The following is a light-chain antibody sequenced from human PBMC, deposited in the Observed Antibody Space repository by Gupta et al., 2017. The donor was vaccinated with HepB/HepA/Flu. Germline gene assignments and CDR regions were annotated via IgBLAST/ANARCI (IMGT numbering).Light chain of an antibody. CDR1: QSLLHSNGYNY. V-gene: IGKV2-28*01. CDR3: RQSLQTPQT. CDR2: LGS. J-gene: IGKJ1*01. Sequence: DIVMTQSPLSLPVTPGEPASISCRSSQSLLHSNGYNYLDWYLQKPGQSPQLLIYLGSNRASGVPDRFSGSGSGTDFMLKISRVKAEDVGVYYCRQSLQTPQTFGQGTKVEIK.